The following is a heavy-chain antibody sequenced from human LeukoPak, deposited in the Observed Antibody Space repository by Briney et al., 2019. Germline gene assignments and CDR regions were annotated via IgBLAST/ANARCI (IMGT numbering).Heavy chain of an antibody. Sequence: GGSLRLSCAASTFSFSRYPMGWVRQAPGKGLEWVSGISAGGDGTYHADPVKGRFTISRDNSKNTLFLQMNNLRAEDTAKYYCAREPGSGWSKAFDYWGQGTLVTVSS. J-gene: IGHJ4*02. V-gene: IGHV3-23*01. D-gene: IGHD6-19*01. CDR2: ISAGGDGT. CDR1: TFSFSRYP. CDR3: AREPGSGWSKAFDY.